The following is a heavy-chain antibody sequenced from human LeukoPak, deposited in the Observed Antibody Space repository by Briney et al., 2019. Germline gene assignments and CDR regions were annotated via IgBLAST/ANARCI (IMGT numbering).Heavy chain of an antibody. Sequence: GGSLRLSCVDSGFTFTNAWMSWVRQAPGKGLEWIGRIKSKTDGETTNYAEPVRGRFTISRGDSKSAVYLQMNSLKIEDTAVYYCTTDLGTYYHGSQRLIPIDYWGQGTLVTVSS. CDR1: GFTFTNAW. V-gene: IGHV3-15*01. CDR2: IKSKTDGETT. CDR3: TTDLGTYYHGSQRLIPIDY. D-gene: IGHD3-10*01. J-gene: IGHJ4*02.